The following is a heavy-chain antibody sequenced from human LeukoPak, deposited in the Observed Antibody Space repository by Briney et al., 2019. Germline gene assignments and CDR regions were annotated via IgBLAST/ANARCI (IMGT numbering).Heavy chain of an antibody. Sequence: GGSLRLSCVDSGFTFTNAWMSWVRQAPGKGLEWIGRIKSKTDGETTNYAEPVRGRFTISRGDSKSAVYLQMNSLKIEDTAVYYCTTDLGTYYHGSQRLIPIDYWGQGTLVTVSS. CDR1: GFTFTNAW. V-gene: IGHV3-15*01. CDR2: IKSKTDGETT. CDR3: TTDLGTYYHGSQRLIPIDY. D-gene: IGHD3-10*01. J-gene: IGHJ4*02.